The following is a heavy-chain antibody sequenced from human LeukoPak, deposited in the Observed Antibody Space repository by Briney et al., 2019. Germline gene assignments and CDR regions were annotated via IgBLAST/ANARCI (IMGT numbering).Heavy chain of an antibody. J-gene: IGHJ4*02. CDR1: GYSFTDKY. CDR3: ARDTGIQLWLDY. Sequence: ASVKVSCKASGYSFTDKYMHWVRQAPGQGLEWMGWINPNSGGTNYAQKFQGRVTMTRDMSTSTVYMELSSLRSEDTAVYYCARDTGIQLWLDYWGQGTLVTVSS. V-gene: IGHV1-2*02. D-gene: IGHD5-18*01. CDR2: INPNSGGT.